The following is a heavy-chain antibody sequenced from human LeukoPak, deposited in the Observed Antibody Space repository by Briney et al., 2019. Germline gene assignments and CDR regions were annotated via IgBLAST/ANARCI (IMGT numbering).Heavy chain of an antibody. CDR3: ARDGGYSDFWSGYYTNYYYMDV. CDR1: GFTFSSYS. V-gene: IGHV3-21*01. CDR2: ISSSSSYI. J-gene: IGHJ6*03. D-gene: IGHD3-3*01. Sequence: GGSLRLSCAASGFTFSSYSMNWVRQAPGKGLEWVSSISSSSSYIYYADSVKGRFTISRDNAKNSLYLQMNSLRAEDTAVYYCARDGGYSDFWSGYYTNYYYMDVWGKGTTVTVYS.